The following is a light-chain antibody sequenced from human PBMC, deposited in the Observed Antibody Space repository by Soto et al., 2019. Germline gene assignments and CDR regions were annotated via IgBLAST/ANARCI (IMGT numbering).Light chain of an antibody. CDR3: QAYVRSLSGWV. Sequence: QSVLTQPPSVSGAPGQRATISCTGSSSNIGAGYDVHWYQQLPGTAPKLLMYGNSNRPSGVPDRFSGSKSGTSASLAITGPQAEDEAAYSSQAYVRSLSGWVFGGGTKLTVL. CDR2: GNS. J-gene: IGLJ3*02. CDR1: SSNIGAGYD. V-gene: IGLV1-40*01.